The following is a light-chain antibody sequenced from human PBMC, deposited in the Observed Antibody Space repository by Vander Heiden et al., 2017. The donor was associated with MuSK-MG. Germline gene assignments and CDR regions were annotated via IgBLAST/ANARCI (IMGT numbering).Light chain of an antibody. Sequence: IQRTQSPSSLSASVGDRVTITCRASQSILTYLNWYQQKPGKAPKLLIYSTSSLQSGVPSRFSGSGSGTFFTLTISSLQPEDFATYYCQQSYSSPRTFGPGTKLEIK. J-gene: IGKJ2*01. CDR3: QQSYSSPRT. CDR1: QSILTY. CDR2: STS. V-gene: IGKV1-39*01.